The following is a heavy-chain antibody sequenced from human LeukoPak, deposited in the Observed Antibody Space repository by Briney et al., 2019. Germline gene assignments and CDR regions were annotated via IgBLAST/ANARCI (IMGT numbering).Heavy chain of an antibody. D-gene: IGHD3-10*01. CDR1: GFTFSSYP. V-gene: IGHV3-30-3*01. CDR2: ISYDGSKI. Sequence: GGSLRLSCAASGFTFSSYPLHWVRQAPGRGLEWVTLISYDGSKIYYADSVKGRFTISRDNSKNTLYLQMNSLRAEDTAVYYCARESGWGLPHAFDFWGQGTMVTVSS. J-gene: IGHJ3*01. CDR3: ARESGWGLPHAFDF.